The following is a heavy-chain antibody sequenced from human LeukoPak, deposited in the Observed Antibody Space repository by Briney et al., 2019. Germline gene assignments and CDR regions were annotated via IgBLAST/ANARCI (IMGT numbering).Heavy chain of an antibody. CDR1: GYTFTGYY. V-gene: IGHV1-2*02. J-gene: IGHJ4*02. Sequence: RASVKVSCKASGYTFTGYYMHWVRQAPGQGLEWMGWINPNSGGTNYAQKFQGRVTMTRDTSISTAYMELSRLRSDDTAVYYCASAYCTNGVCYIGFDYWGQGTLSPSPQ. D-gene: IGHD2-8*01. CDR2: INPNSGGT. CDR3: ASAYCTNGVCYIGFDY.